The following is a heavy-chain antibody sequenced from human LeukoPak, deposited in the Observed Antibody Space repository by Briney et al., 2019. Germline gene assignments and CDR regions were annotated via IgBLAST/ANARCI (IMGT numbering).Heavy chain of an antibody. V-gene: IGHV3-7*01. D-gene: IGHD5-18*01. CDR1: GFTFSSYW. CDR2: IRYDGTVK. J-gene: IGHJ4*02. CDR3: ATSLDAAMNT. Sequence: GGSLRLSCEASGFTFSSYWKTWVRQAPGKGLEWLANIRYDGTVKFYAASVKGRFTISRDNARNSLYLQMSSLRVEDTGVYYCATSLDAAMNTGGQGILVTVSS.